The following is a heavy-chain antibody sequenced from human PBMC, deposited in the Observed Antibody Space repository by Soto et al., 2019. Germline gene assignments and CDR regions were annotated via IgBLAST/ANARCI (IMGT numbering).Heavy chain of an antibody. CDR2: ISAYNGNT. CDR3: AXERYQVGATSYYYGMDV. V-gene: IGHV1-18*01. J-gene: IGHJ6*02. CDR1: GYTFTSYG. D-gene: IGHD1-26*01. Sequence: ASVKVSCKASGYTFTSYGISWVRQAPGQGLEWMGWISAYNGNTNYAQKLQGRVTMTTDTSTSTAYMELRSLRSDDTAVYYCAXERYQVGATSYYYGMDVWGQGTTVTVSS.